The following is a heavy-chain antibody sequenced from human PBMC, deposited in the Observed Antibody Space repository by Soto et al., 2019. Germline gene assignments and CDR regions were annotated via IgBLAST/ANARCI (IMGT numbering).Heavy chain of an antibody. CDR1: RYIFTAYF. J-gene: IGHJ5*02. CDR3: ASHDPGARFDP. CDR2: INPNNGAT. V-gene: IGHV1-2*02. Sequence: QVQLVQSGAEVKKPGASVKVSCKAPRYIFTAYFMHWVRQAPGQGLEGRGWINPNNGATHYGLSFQGRVTMTRATSISSAYMELSSLRSDDTAVYYCASHDPGARFDPWGQGTLVIVSS. D-gene: IGHD1-1*01.